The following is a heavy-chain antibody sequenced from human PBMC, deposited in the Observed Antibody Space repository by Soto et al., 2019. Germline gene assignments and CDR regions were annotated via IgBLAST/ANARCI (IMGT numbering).Heavy chain of an antibody. D-gene: IGHD6-19*01. Sequence: EVQLLESGGGLVQPGGSLRLSCAASGFTFSSYAMSWVRQAPGKGLEWVSALSGSGGSTYYADSVKGRSTISRDNSKNTLYLHMNSLSAEDTAVYYCARRSSGWYCDYWGQGTVVTVSS. J-gene: IGHJ4*02. CDR1: GFTFSSYA. V-gene: IGHV3-23*01. CDR2: LSGSGGST. CDR3: ARRSSGWYCDY.